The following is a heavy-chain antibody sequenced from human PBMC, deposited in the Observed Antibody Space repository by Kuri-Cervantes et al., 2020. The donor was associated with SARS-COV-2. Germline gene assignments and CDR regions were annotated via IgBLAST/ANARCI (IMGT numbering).Heavy chain of an antibody. V-gene: IGHV4-39*01. CDR1: GGSISSSSYY. CDR3: ARHVRPHHSSGWYPFDY. D-gene: IGHD6-19*01. Sequence: SETLSLTCTVSGGSISSSSYYWGWIRQPPGKGLEWIGSIYYSRSTYYNPSLKSRVTISVDTSKNQFSLKLSSVTAADTAVYYCARHVRPHHSSGWYPFDYWGQGTLVTVSS. CDR2: IYYSRST. J-gene: IGHJ4*02.